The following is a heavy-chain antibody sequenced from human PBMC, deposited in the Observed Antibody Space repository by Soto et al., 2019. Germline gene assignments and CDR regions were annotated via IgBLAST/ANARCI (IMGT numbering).Heavy chain of an antibody. J-gene: IGHJ4*02. CDR2: MNPNSGNT. V-gene: IGHV1-8*01. CDR1: GYTFTSYD. Sequence: ASVKVSCKASGYTFTSYDINWVRQATGQGLEWMGWMNPNSGNTGYAQKFQGRVTMTRNTSISTAYMELSSLRSEDTAVYYCARGVFSLLRFWDPTAAPIDYWGQGTLVTVSS. D-gene: IGHD3-3*01. CDR3: ARGVFSLLRFWDPTAAPIDY.